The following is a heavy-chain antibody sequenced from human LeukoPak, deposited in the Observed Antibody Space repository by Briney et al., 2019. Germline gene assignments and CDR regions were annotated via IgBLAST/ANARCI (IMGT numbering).Heavy chain of an antibody. CDR1: GFTFSSYG. Sequence: GGSLRLSCAASGFTFSSYGMHWVRQAPGKGLEWVSYISSSSSTIYYADSVKGRFTISRDNAKNSLYLQMNSLRAEDTAVYYCAAPAGSDAFDIWGQGTMVTVSS. CDR2: ISSSSSTI. D-gene: IGHD6-19*01. J-gene: IGHJ3*02. CDR3: AAPAGSDAFDI. V-gene: IGHV3-48*01.